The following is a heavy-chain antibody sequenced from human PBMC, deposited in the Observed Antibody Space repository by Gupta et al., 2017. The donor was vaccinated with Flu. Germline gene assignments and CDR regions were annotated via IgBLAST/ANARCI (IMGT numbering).Heavy chain of an antibody. CDR3: ARWAGYCSGGTCRSVGFDY. CDR2: IKQDGSEK. V-gene: IGHV3-7*01. Sequence: SGNWRSWVRQAPGKGMEWVANIKQDGSEKYYVDSVKGRFTLSRDNAKNSLYLEMNSLRAEDTAMYDCARWAGYCSGGTCRSVGFDYWGQGTLVTVSS. CDR1: SGNW. J-gene: IGHJ4*02. D-gene: IGHD2-15*01.